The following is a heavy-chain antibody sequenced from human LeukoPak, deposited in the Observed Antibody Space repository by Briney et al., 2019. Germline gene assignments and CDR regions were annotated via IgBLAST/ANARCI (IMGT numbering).Heavy chain of an antibody. J-gene: IGHJ5*02. CDR1: GFSFSSYA. CDR2: ISGRGGRT. Sequence: GGSLRLSCVASGFSFSSYAMTWVRQAPGKGLEWASVISGRGGRTYYADSVNGRFTISRDNSKNTLYLQMNSLRAEDTAVYYCAKKDHDSSAYWFDPWGQGTLVTVSS. D-gene: IGHD3-22*01. CDR3: AKKDHDSSAYWFDP. V-gene: IGHV3-23*01.